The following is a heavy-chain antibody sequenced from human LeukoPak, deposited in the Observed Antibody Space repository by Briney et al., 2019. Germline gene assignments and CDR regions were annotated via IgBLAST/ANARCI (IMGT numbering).Heavy chain of an antibody. D-gene: IGHD3-10*01. J-gene: IGHJ4*02. V-gene: IGHV3-7*01. CDR2: IKQDGSER. Sequence: PGGSLRLSCAASGFTFSSYWMSWVRQAPGKGLEWVAAIKQDGSERYYVDSVKGRFTISRDNAQNSLSLQMNSLRAEDTAVYYCARGFWFGELFSDYWGQGTLVTVSS. CDR3: ARGFWFGELFSDY. CDR1: GFTFSSYW.